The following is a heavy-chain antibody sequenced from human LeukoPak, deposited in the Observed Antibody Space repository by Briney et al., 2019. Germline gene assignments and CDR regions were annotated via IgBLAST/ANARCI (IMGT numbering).Heavy chain of an antibody. CDR2: IYSGGST. D-gene: IGHD3-10*01. J-gene: IGHJ4*02. V-gene: IGHV3-66*01. CDR1: GFTVSSNY. Sequence: GGSLRLSCAASGFTVSSNYMSWVRQAPGKGLEWVSVIYSGGSTYYADSVKGRFTISRDNSKNTLYHQMNSLRAEDTAVYYCARDTRSLLGAGPSEYWGQGTLVTVSS. CDR3: ARDTRSLLGAGPSEY.